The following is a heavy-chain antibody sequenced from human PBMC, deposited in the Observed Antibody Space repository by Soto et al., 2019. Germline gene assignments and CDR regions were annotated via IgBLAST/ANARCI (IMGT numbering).Heavy chain of an antibody. CDR1: GHTFTSYY. CDR2: INPSGGGT. J-gene: IGHJ6*02. Sequence: QVKLLQSGAEVKKPGASVKLSCKASGHTFTSYYIHWVRQAPGQGLEWMGIINPSGGGTSYAQIFHGRVPMTRDASTSTVYMDVNGLRSEDTAVYYCVSPSTVPPLASRLDVWGQGTTVIVSS. CDR3: VSPSTVPPLASRLDV. V-gene: IGHV1-46*01. D-gene: IGHD4-17*01.